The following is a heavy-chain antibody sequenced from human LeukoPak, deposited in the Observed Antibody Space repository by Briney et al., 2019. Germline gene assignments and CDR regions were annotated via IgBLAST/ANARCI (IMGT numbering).Heavy chain of an antibody. CDR1: GGSISSYY. J-gene: IGHJ5*02. CDR2: IYYSGST. Sequence: PSETLSLTCTVSGGSISSYYWSWIRQPPGKGLEWIGYIYYSGSTNYNPSLKSRVTISVDTSKNQFSLKLSSVTAADTAVYYCARDTDSYGYSWFDPWGQGTLVTVSS. D-gene: IGHD5-18*01. V-gene: IGHV4-59*01. CDR3: ARDTDSYGYSWFDP.